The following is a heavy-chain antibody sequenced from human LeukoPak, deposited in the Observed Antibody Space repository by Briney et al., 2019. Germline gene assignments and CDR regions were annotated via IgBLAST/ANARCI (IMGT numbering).Heavy chain of an antibody. CDR3: ATDRGVGPPTYYYYMDV. D-gene: IGHD1-26*01. CDR1: GYTLTELS. CDR2: FDPEDGET. J-gene: IGHJ6*03. Sequence: ASVKVSCKVSGYTLTELSMHWVRQAPGKGLEWMGGFDPEDGETIYAQKFQGRVTMTGDTSTDTAYMELSSLRSEDTAVYYCATDRGVGPPTYYYYMDVWGKGTTVTVSS. V-gene: IGHV1-24*01.